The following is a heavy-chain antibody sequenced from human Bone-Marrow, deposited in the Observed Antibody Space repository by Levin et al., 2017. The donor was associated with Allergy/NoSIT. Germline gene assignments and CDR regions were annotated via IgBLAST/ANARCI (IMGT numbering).Heavy chain of an antibody. CDR2: IRSNAYGGTT. J-gene: IGHJ5*02. Sequence: RGESLKISCTASGFTVGDYAFSWFRQAPGKGLEWVGFIRSNAYGGTTEYAASVEGRFTISRDDSKSIAYLYMNSLKTEDTAVYYYSRDLNTAMVGSGVDWFDPWGQGTLVTVSS. D-gene: IGHD5-18*01. CDR1: GFTVGDYA. V-gene: IGHV3-49*03. CDR3: SRDLNTAMVGSGVDWFDP.